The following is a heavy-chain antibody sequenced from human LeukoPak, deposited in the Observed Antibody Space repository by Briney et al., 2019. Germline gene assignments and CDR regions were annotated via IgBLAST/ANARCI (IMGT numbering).Heavy chain of an antibody. J-gene: IGHJ2*01. CDR1: GGSFSGYY. V-gene: IGHV4-34*01. D-gene: IGHD6-13*01. CDR2: INHSGST. CDR3: ARNKSGYSSSSWYFDL. Sequence: SETLSLTCAVYGGSFSGYYWSWLRQPPGKGLEWIGEINHSGSTNYNPSLKSRVTISVDTSKNQFSLKLSSVTAADTAVYYCARNKSGYSSSSWYFDLWGRGTLVTVSS.